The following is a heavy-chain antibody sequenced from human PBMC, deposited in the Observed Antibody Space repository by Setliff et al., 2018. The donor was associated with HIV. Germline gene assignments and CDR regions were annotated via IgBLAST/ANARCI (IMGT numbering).Heavy chain of an antibody. Sequence: PSETLSLTCTVSGDSISSYSRNWIRQSPGGGLEWIGFIFSSGSTKYNPSLQSRVTMSIDTSKNQFSLRPTSVTAADTAVYYCARRIDDSGSFPDKNWFDTWGQGSLVTVSS. CDR1: GDSISSYS. CDR2: IFSSGST. CDR3: ARRIDDSGSFPDKNWFDT. J-gene: IGHJ5*02. D-gene: IGHD3-10*01. V-gene: IGHV4-4*09.